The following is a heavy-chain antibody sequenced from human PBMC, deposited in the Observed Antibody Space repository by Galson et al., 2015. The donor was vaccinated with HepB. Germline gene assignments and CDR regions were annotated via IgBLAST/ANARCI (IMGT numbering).Heavy chain of an antibody. CDR3: ARDLVPCSSWSGGWFAS. D-gene: IGHD6-13*01. CDR2: ISVYRGNT. J-gene: IGHJ5*01. V-gene: IGHV1-18*04. Sequence: SVKVSCKASGYTFISNGISWVRQAPGQGLEWMGWISVYRGNTNYAQKFQGRVTMTTDTSTSTAYMELRSLRSDDTAMYYCARDLVPCSSWSGGWFASWGQGTPVTVSS. CDR1: GYTFISNG.